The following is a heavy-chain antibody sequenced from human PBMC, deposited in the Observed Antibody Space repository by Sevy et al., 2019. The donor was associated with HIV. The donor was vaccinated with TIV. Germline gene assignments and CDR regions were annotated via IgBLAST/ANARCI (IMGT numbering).Heavy chain of an antibody. Sequence: ASVKVSCKASGYTFTSYAMNWVRQAPGQGLEWMGWINTNTGNPTYAQGFTGRFVFSLDTSVSTAYLQISSLKAEDTAASYCARYQPTRILGDSDYWGQGTLVTVSS. CDR2: INTNTGNP. V-gene: IGHV7-4-1*02. CDR1: GYTFTSYA. J-gene: IGHJ4*02. CDR3: ARYQPTRILGDSDY. D-gene: IGHD7-27*01.